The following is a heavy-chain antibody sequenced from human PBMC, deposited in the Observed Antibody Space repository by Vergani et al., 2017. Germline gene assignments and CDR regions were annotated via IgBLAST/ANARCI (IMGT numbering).Heavy chain of an antibody. CDR2: ISSSGSTI. CDR3: AWEGYGDYGYYFDY. D-gene: IGHD4-17*01. CDR1: GFTFSSYE. Sequence: EVQLVESGGGLVQPGGSLRLSCAASGFTFSSYEMNWVRQAPGKGLEWVSYISSSGSTIYYADSVKGRFTISRDNSKNTLYRQMNSLRAEDTAVYYCAWEGYGDYGYYFDYWGQGTLVTVSS. J-gene: IGHJ4*02. V-gene: IGHV3-48*03.